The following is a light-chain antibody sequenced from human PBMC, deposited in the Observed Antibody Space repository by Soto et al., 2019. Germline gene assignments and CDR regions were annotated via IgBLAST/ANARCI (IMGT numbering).Light chain of an antibody. CDR1: QSVSSY. Sequence: GLSQSPSTLSLSPGERDTLSCRASQSVSSYLAWYQHKPGQAPRLLIYEASNRATGIPARFSGSGSGTDFILTISSLDPGDFAVYYCQHVATSLLTFGGGTRWIS. V-gene: IGKV3-11*01. CDR2: EAS. J-gene: IGKJ4*01. CDR3: QHVATSLLT.